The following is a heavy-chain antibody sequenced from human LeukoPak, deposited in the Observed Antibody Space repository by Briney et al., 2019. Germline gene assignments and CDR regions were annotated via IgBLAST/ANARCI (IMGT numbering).Heavy chain of an antibody. CDR2: IYYSGST. Sequence: SETLSLTCTVSGGSISIYYWSWIRQPPGKGLEWIGYIYYSGSTNYNPSLKSRVTISVDTSKNQFSLKLSSVTAADTAVYYCARGIAARPPYYYYYYMDVWGKGTTVTVSS. CDR3: ARGIAARPPYYYYYYMDV. J-gene: IGHJ6*03. CDR1: GGSISIYY. V-gene: IGHV4-59*01. D-gene: IGHD6-6*01.